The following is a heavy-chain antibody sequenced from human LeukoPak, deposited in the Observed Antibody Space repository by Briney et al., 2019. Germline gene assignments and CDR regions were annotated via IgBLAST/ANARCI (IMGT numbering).Heavy chain of an antibody. CDR3: TTGNWGSFSF. CDR2: IKSKTDGGTT. Sequence: GGSLRLSCAASGFTFNNYAMSWVRQAPGKGLEWVGRIKSKTDGGTTDYVAPVKGRFTISRDDSKHTLYLQLNSLKTEDTAVYYCTTGNWGSFSFWGQGTLVTVSS. CDR1: GFTFNNYA. J-gene: IGHJ4*02. V-gene: IGHV3-15*01. D-gene: IGHD7-27*01.